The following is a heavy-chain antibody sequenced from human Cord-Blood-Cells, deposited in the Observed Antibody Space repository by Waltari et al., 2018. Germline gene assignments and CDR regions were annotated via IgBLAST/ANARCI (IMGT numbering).Heavy chain of an antibody. Sequence: QVQLQQWGAGLLKPSETLSLTCAVYGGSFSGYYWSWIRQPPGKGLEWIGETNHSGSTNYNPSLKSRVTISVDTSKNQFSLKLSSVTAADTAVYYCARSSYELGHNYYYYGMDVWGQGTTVTVSS. CDR3: ARSSYELGHNYYYYGMDV. J-gene: IGHJ6*02. CDR2: TNHSGST. D-gene: IGHD1-26*01. V-gene: IGHV4-34*01. CDR1: GGSFSGYY.